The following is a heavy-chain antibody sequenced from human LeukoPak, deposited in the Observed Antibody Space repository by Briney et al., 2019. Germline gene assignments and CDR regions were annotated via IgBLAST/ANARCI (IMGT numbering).Heavy chain of an antibody. CDR1: GGSISSGGYS. CDR2: IYHSGST. Sequence: SQTLSLTCAVSGGSISSGGYSWSWIRQPPGKGLEWIGYIYHSGSTYYNPSLKSRVTISVDRSKNQFSLKLSSVTAADTAVYYCARGTVRGVIISSFFGYWGQGTLVTVSS. V-gene: IGHV4-30-2*01. J-gene: IGHJ4*02. CDR3: ARGTVRGVIISSFFGY. D-gene: IGHD3-10*01.